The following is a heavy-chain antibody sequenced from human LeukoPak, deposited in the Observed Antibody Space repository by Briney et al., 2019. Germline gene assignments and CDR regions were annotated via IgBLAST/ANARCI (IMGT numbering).Heavy chain of an antibody. Sequence: GESLKISCKGSGYSFTSYWIGWARQMPGKGLEWMGIINPANSGTKYSPSSQGQVTISADKSISTVSLQWNSLKASDTAMYYCARSPRDGYSDGVDDIWGQGTMVTVFS. CDR1: GYSFTSYW. CDR3: ARSPRDGYSDGVDDI. V-gene: IGHV5-51*01. J-gene: IGHJ3*02. D-gene: IGHD5-24*01. CDR2: INPANSGT.